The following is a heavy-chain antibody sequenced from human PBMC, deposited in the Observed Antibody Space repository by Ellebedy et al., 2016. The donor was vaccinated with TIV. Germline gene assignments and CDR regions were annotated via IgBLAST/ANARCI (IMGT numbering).Heavy chain of an antibody. CDR2: IYQDGSDQ. Sequence: GESLKISCAASGFSFRSYWMSWVRQAPGKGLEWVANIYQDGSDQYYVDSVKGRFTISRDNANKSLLLQMNNLRVEDTAVYYCARRGSYGDYAVQINSWFDTWGRGTLVTVSS. CDR1: GFSFRSYW. CDR3: ARRGSYGDYAVQINSWFDT. J-gene: IGHJ5*02. V-gene: IGHV3-7*01. D-gene: IGHD4-17*01.